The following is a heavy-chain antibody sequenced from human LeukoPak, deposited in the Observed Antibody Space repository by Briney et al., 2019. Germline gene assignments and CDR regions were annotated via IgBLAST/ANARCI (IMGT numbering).Heavy chain of an antibody. D-gene: IGHD5-24*01. Sequence: SETLSLTCTVSGGSISSYYWSWIRQPPGKGLEWIGYIYYSGSTNYNPSLKSRVTISVDTSKNQFSLKLSSVTAADTAVYYCARRRDGYNYGFWFDPWGQGTLVTVSS. J-gene: IGHJ5*02. CDR3: ARRRDGYNYGFWFDP. CDR2: IYYSGST. CDR1: GGSISSYY. V-gene: IGHV4-59*12.